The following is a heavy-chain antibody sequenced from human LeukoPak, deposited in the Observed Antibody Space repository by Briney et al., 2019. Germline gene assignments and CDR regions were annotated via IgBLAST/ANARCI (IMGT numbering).Heavy chain of an antibody. V-gene: IGHV4-39*02. J-gene: IGHJ3*02. CDR3: ARDLYYDYVWGSFEGLVAAFDI. CDR1: GGSISSSSYS. Sequence: SETLSLTCTVSGGSISSSSYSWGWIRQPPGKGLEWIGSIYYSGSTYYNPSLKSRVTISVDTSKNQFSLKLSSVTAADTAVYYCARDLYYDYVWGSFEGLVAAFDIWGQGTMVTVSS. CDR2: IYYSGST. D-gene: IGHD3-16*01.